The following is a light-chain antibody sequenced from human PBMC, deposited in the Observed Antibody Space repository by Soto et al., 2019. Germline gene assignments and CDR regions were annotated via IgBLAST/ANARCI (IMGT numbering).Light chain of an antibody. Sequence: EVEMTQSPATVSVSPGERVTLSCRASQRVSSNVAWYQQKPGQAPRVLIFGASTRATGTPARFSGSGSGTEFTLTISSLQPEDFAVYYCQQYNIWPPYTFGLGTKVDIK. CDR2: GAS. J-gene: IGKJ2*01. CDR3: QQYNIWPPYT. CDR1: QRVSSN. V-gene: IGKV3-15*01.